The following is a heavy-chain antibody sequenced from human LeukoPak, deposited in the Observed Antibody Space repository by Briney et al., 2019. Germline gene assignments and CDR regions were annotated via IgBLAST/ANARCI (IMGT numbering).Heavy chain of an antibody. J-gene: IGHJ3*02. V-gene: IGHV5-51*01. Sequence: GESLKISCKGSGYSFTSYWIGWVRQMPGKGLEWMGTIYPGDSDIRYSPSFQGQVTISADKSISTAYLQWSSLKASDTAMYYCATQGRDIVVVPAAIDAFDIWGQGTMVTVSS. CDR1: GYSFTSYW. CDR3: ATQGRDIVVVPAAIDAFDI. D-gene: IGHD2-2*01. CDR2: IYPGDSDI.